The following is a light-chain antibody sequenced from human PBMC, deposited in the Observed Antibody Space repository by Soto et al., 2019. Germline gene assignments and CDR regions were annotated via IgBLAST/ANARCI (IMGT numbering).Light chain of an antibody. CDR3: SSYTSSSTLRV. CDR1: SSDVAGYNY. V-gene: IGLV2-14*01. Sequence: QSALTQPASVSGSPGQAITISCTGTSSDVAGYNYVSWYQQHPGKAPKLMIYDVSNRPSGVSNRFSGSKSGNTASLTISGLQAEDEADYYCSSYTSSSTLRVFGGGTQLTVL. CDR2: DVS. J-gene: IGLJ2*01.